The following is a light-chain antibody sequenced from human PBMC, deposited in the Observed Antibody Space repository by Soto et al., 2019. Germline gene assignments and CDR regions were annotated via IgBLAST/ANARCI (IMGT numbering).Light chain of an antibody. CDR3: QKYNSAEWT. V-gene: IGKV1-27*01. CDR1: QGIGTY. Sequence: QLTQSPSSLSASVGDGVTVTCRASQGIGTYLVWYQQKPGKVPKLLIYAASTLQSGVPSRFSGSGSGTDFTLTISSLQPEDVATYYCQKYNSAEWTFGQGTKVDNK. CDR2: AAS. J-gene: IGKJ1*01.